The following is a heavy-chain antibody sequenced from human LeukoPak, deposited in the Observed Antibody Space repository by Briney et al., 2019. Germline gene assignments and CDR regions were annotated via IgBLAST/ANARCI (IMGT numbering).Heavy chain of an antibody. D-gene: IGHD5-12*01. CDR1: GFTFSSYA. J-gene: IGHJ3*02. CDR2: ISGSGGST. CDR3: AKSLFGGYSGYAFYI. V-gene: IGHV3-23*01. Sequence: GGSLRLSCAASGFTFSSYAMSWVRQALGKGLDGVSAISGSGGSTYYADSVKGRFTISRDNSKNTLYLQMNSLRAEDTAVYYCAKSLFGGYSGYAFYIWGQGTMVTVSS.